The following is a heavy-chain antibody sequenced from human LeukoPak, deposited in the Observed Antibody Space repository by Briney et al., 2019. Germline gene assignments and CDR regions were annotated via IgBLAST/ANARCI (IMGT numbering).Heavy chain of an antibody. CDR2: INSDGSST. CDR3: ARVRAVAGTYAFDI. CDR1: GFTFSSYW. Sequence: GGSLRLSCAASGFTFSSYWMHWVRQAPGKGLVRVSRINSDGSSTTYADSVKGRFTISRDNGKNTLYLQMNSLRAEDTAVYHCARVRAVAGTYAFDIWGQGTMVTVSS. V-gene: IGHV3-74*01. D-gene: IGHD6-19*01. J-gene: IGHJ3*02.